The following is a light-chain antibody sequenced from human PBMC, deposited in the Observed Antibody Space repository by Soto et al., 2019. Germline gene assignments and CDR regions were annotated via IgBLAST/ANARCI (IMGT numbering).Light chain of an antibody. CDR2: DAS. CDR3: QQYTNTNNPWM. J-gene: IGKJ1*01. Sequence: DIQVPQSPPTLSASVGDRVTITCRASQTISTWMAWYQQKPGKAPKLLVYDASTLQSGVASRFSGSGSGTEFTLIISGLQPDDSATYYCQQYTNTNNPWMLGQGTKV. V-gene: IGKV1-5*01. CDR1: QTISTW.